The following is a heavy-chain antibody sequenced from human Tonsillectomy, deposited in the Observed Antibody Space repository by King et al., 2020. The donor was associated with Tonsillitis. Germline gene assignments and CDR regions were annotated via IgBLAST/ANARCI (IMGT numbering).Heavy chain of an antibody. J-gene: IGHJ4*02. CDR3: ARGGVRGGYFDY. D-gene: IGHD3-10*01. CDR1: GGTFSSYG. Sequence: QLVQSGAEVKKPGSSVKVSCKASGGTFSSYGISWVRQAPGQGLEWMGGIIPIFGTTNYAQTFQGRVTITADESTSSAYTELSSMRSEDPAVYYCARGGVRGGYFDYWGQGTLVTVSS. CDR2: IIPIFGTT. V-gene: IGHV1-69*01.